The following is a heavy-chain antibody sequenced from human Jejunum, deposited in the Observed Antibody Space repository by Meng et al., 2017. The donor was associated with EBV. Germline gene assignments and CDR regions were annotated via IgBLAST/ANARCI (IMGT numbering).Heavy chain of an antibody. D-gene: IGHD2-8*02. CDR2: VHFSGIT. V-gene: IGHV4-34*02. CDR3: ARRTGDYVVGY. CDR1: GGSFSGYY. J-gene: IGHJ4*02. Sequence: QVQLQQWGAGLLRPTETLSLTCAVYGGSFSGYYWSWVRQPPGRGLEYIGEVHFSGITNYTPSLKSRVTMSVDASKNQFSLRLTSVTAADTAVYYCARRTGDYVVGYWDQGTLVTVSS.